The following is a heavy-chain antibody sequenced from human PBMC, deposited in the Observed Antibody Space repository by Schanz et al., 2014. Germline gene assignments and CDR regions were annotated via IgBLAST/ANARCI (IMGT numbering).Heavy chain of an antibody. CDR2: ISNDGSIK. CDR1: GFTLSSYA. J-gene: IGHJ4*02. V-gene: IGHV3-30-3*01. CDR3: ARSAGREFWSGYYTRFDY. Sequence: QVQLVESGGGVVQPGRSLRLSCAAYGFTLSSYAMHWVRQAPGKGLEWVALISNDGSIKYYADSVEGRFTISRDNSRNTVYLQMNSLRTEDTAVYYCARSAGREFWSGYYTRFDYWGQGTLVTVSS. D-gene: IGHD3-3*01.